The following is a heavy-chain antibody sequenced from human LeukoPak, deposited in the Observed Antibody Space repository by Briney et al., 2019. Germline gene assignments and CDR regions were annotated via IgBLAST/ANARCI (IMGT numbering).Heavy chain of an antibody. D-gene: IGHD3-10*01. CDR1: GFTFSSYG. Sequence: QPGGSLRLSCAASGFTFSSYGMHWVRQAPGKGLEWVAVISYDGSNKYYADSVKGRFTISRDNSKNTLYLQMNSLRAEDTAVYYCAKSLWFGELDAFDIWGQGTMVTVSS. CDR2: ISYDGSNK. J-gene: IGHJ3*02. V-gene: IGHV3-30*18. CDR3: AKSLWFGELDAFDI.